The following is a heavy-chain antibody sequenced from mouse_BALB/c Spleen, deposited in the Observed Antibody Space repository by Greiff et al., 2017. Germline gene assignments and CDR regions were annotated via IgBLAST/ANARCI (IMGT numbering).Heavy chain of an antibody. CDR2: IYPGDGDT. Sequence: QGQLQQSGAELARPGASVKLSCKASGYTFTSYWMQWVKQRPGQGLEWIGAIYPGDGDTRYTQKFKGKATLTADKSSSTAYMQLSSLASEDSAVYYCARSTKEPFAYWGQGTLVTVSA. V-gene: IGHV1-87*01. CDR3: ARSTKEPFAY. D-gene: IGHD2-1*01. CDR1: GYTFTSYW. J-gene: IGHJ3*01.